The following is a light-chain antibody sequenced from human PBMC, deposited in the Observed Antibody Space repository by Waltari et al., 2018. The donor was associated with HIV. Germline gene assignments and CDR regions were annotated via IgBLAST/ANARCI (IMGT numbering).Light chain of an antibody. CDR3: QHHNTYPYT. Sequence: DIQLTQSPSFLSASVGDRVTLTCRAYHQISTYLAWYQQKPGKAPKLLISASSALQSGVPARFSGSGSGREFTLTISSLQPEDFASYYCQHHNTYPYTFGQGTKLEIK. CDR2: ASS. V-gene: IGKV1-9*01. CDR1: HQISTY. J-gene: IGKJ2*01.